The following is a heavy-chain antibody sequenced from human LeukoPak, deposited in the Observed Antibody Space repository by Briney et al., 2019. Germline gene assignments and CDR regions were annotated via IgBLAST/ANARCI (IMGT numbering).Heavy chain of an antibody. CDR2: IRYDRSTK. Sequence: PGGSLRLSCVASGFTFSSYGMHWVRQAPGKGLEWVAFIRYDRSTKYADSVKGRFTISRDNSKNMLFLQLSSVTTEDTALYYCAKDQPDYGSGNYEDSWGQGTLVTVSS. D-gene: IGHD3-10*01. J-gene: IGHJ4*02. V-gene: IGHV3-30*02. CDR3: AKDQPDYGSGNYEDS. CDR1: GFTFSSYG.